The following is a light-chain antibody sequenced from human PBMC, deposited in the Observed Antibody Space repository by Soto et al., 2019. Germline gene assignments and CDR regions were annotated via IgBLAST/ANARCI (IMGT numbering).Light chain of an antibody. J-gene: IGLJ2*01. CDR3: SSYRNSSSLVI. Sequence: QSVLTQPASVSGSPGQSITIPCTGTSSDVGAYNYVSWYQQHPGKAPKLMIYELSNRPSGVSNRFSGSKSGFTASLTISGLQAEDEADYYCSSYRNSSSLVIFGGGTKLTVL. V-gene: IGLV2-14*01. CDR2: ELS. CDR1: SSDVGAYNY.